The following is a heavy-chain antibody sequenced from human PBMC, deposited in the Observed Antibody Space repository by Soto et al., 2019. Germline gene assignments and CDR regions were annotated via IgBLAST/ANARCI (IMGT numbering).Heavy chain of an antibody. Sequence: GGSLRLSCAASGFTFSSYAMSWVRQAPGKGLEWVSAISGSGGSTYYADSVKGQFTISRDNSENTLYLQMNSLRAEDTAVYYCASFKGYYFDYWGQGTLVTVLL. CDR2: ISGSGGST. CDR3: ASFKGYYFDY. D-gene: IGHD3-16*01. CDR1: GFTFSSYA. J-gene: IGHJ4*02. V-gene: IGHV3-23*01.